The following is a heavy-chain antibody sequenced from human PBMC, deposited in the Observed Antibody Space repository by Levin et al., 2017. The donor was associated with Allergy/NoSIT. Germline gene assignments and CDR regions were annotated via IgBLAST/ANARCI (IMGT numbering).Heavy chain of an antibody. D-gene: IGHD2-21*01. CDR2: FWYDESNQ. J-gene: IGHJ4*02. V-gene: IGHV3-33*01. CDR1: GLSLSTHG. CDR3: VARKETYRGDESAVDY. Sequence: GESLKISCATSGLSLSTHGIHWVRQAPGKGLEWVAVFWYDESNQYYVDSVKGRFTMSREKDEDILYLQMNALRVDDSALYYCVARKETYRGDESAVDYWGQGTLVTVSS.